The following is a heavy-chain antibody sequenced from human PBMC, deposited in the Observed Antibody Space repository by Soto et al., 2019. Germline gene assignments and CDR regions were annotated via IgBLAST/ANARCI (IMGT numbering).Heavy chain of an antibody. Sequence: QVQLVESGGGVVQPGRSLTLSCAASGFTFSSYAMHWVRQAPGKGLEWVAVISYDGSNKYYPDSVKGRFTTSRVNSKNALYLQMNSLRAEDTAVYYCARPLWRDDYNWGYFDLWGRGTLGTVSS. CDR2: ISYDGSNK. V-gene: IGHV3-30-3*01. CDR3: ARPLWRDDYNWGYFDL. CDR1: GFTFSSYA. D-gene: IGHD4-4*01. J-gene: IGHJ2*01.